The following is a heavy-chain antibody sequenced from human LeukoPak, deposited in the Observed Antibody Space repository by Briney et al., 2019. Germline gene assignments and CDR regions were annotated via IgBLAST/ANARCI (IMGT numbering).Heavy chain of an antibody. CDR3: ARSGYSSGWQDY. Sequence: PGGSLRLSCVASGPTFSSCELNWVHQAPGKGLEWISYISSSGSTSYYADSVKGRFTISRDNAKNSLFLQMNSLRAEDTAVYYCARSGYSSGWQDYWGQGTLVTVSS. D-gene: IGHD6-19*01. CDR1: GPTFSSCE. J-gene: IGHJ4*02. V-gene: IGHV3-48*03. CDR2: ISSSGSTS.